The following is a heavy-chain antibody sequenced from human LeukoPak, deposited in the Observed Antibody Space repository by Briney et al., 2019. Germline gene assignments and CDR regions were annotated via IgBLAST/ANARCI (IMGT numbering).Heavy chain of an antibody. J-gene: IGHJ4*02. Sequence: GGSLRLSCAASGFTFSSYAMSWVRQAPGKGLEWVSAISGGSGSTYYAVSVKGRFTISRDNAKNSLYLQMNSLRAEDTAVYYCARSRTANYFDYWGQGTLVSVSS. D-gene: IGHD2-21*02. CDR3: ARSRTANYFDY. CDR1: GFTFSSYA. V-gene: IGHV3-23*01. CDR2: ISGGSGST.